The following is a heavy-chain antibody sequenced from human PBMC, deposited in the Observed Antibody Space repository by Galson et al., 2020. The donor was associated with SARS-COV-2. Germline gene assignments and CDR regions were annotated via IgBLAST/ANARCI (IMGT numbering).Heavy chain of an antibody. J-gene: IGHJ1*01. Sequence: GGSLRLSCAASGFTFKRFGMHWVRQAPGKGLEWVAVIWYDGSNKYYGDSVQGRFTISRDNSRNTLYLQMNSLRVDDTAQYFCARASDYDIGGESLHHCGQGTLVIVSS. D-gene: IGHD3-22*01. CDR2: IWYDGSNK. V-gene: IGHV3-33*01. CDR3: ARASDYDIGGESLHH. CDR1: GFTFKRFG.